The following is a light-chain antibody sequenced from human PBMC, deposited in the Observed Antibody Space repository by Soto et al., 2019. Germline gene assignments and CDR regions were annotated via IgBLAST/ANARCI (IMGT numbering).Light chain of an antibody. CDR1: QSVSNN. CDR2: GAS. J-gene: IGKJ1*01. V-gene: IGKV3-15*01. Sequence: EVVMTQSPATLSVSPGERATLSCRASQSVSNNLAWYQQKPGQAPRLLIYGASTRATGIPARISGSGSGTEFTLTISSLQSEDFAVYYCQQYNNWWTFGQGTKVEIK. CDR3: QQYNNWWT.